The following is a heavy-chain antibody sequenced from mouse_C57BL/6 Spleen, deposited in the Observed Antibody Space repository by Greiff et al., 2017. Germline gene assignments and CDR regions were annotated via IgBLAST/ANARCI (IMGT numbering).Heavy chain of an antibody. J-gene: IGHJ2*01. V-gene: IGHV1-42*01. CDR3: ARAGITTVVAPLDY. CDR2: INPSTGGT. D-gene: IGHD1-1*01. Sequence: EVKLEESGPELVKPGASVKISCKASGYSFTGYYMNWVKQSPEKSLEWIGEINPSTGGTTYNQKFKAKATLTVDKSSSTAYMQLKGLTSEDSAVYYCARAGITTVVAPLDYWGQGTTLTVSS. CDR1: GYSFTGYY.